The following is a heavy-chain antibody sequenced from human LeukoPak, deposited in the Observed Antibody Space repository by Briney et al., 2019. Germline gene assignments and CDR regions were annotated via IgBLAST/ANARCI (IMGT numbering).Heavy chain of an antibody. V-gene: IGHV3-48*03. CDR2: ITISGHTK. Sequence: GGSLRLSCAASGFDLSTYEMNWVRQAPGKGLEWIADITISGHTKNYADSVKGRFTISRDHARTSLYLQMNSLRVEDTGVYYCARGDPHADLWGQGTLVTVSS. CDR1: GFDLSTYE. J-gene: IGHJ5*02. CDR3: ARGDPHADL.